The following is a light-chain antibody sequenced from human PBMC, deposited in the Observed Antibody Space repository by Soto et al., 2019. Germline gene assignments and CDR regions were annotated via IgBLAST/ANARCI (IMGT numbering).Light chain of an antibody. Sequence: IQMTQSPSSLSASVGYRLSITCRASQVITNDLGWYQQKPGKAPKRLIYAASTLQSGVPSRFSGSGSGTEFTLTISSLQPEDVETYYCLQLNTYPWTFGQGTKVDIK. V-gene: IGKV1-17*01. CDR1: QVITND. CDR3: LQLNTYPWT. J-gene: IGKJ1*01. CDR2: AAS.